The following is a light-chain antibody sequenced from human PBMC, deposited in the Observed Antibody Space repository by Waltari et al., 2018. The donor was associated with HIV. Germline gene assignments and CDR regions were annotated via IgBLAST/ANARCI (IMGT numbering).Light chain of an antibody. CDR1: QSVLYSSNNKNY. J-gene: IGKJ1*01. CDR2: WAS. Sequence: DIVMTQSPDSLAVSLGERATINCKSSQSVLYSSNNKNYLAWYQQKPGQPPKLLIYWASTRESGVPDRFSGSGSGTDFTLTISSLQSVDFATYYCQQYYSYPWTFGQGTKVEIK. V-gene: IGKV4-1*01. CDR3: QQYYSYPWT.